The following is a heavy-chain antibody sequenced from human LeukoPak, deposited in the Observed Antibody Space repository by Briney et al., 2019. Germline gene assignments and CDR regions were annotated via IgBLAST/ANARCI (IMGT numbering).Heavy chain of an antibody. CDR3: ATPKSTSSAWYLAALDY. CDR2: ISGSGGTT. V-gene: IGHV3-23*01. D-gene: IGHD6-19*01. J-gene: IGHJ4*02. Sequence: PGGSLRLFCAASGFTFSGYAMSWVRQAPGKGLAWVSAISGSGGTTYYADSVEGRFTISRDNSKNTLYLQMNSLRADDTAIYYCATPKSTSSAWYLAALDYWGQGTLVTVSS. CDR1: GFTFSGYA.